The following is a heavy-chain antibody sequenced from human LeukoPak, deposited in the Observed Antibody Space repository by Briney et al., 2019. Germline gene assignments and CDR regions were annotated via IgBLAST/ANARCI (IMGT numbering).Heavy chain of an antibody. D-gene: IGHD6-19*01. CDR2: LSPDGSST. J-gene: IGHJ4*02. V-gene: IGHV3-74*01. CDR3: AKDHYSSGWYGWSFDY. CDR1: GFTFSSYW. Sequence: PGGSLRLSCAASGFTFSSYWMQWVRQAPGKGLVWVSRLSPDGSSTTSADSVKGRFTISRDNAKNTPYLQMNSLRAEDTAVYYCAKDHYSSGWYGWSFDYWGQGTLVTVSS.